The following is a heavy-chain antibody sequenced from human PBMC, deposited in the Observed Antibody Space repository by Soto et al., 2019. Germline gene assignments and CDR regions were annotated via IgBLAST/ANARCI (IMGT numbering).Heavy chain of an antibody. CDR3: ATDPFCSGSFHYAMDV. Sequence: GASVKVSCKASGYTFTSYGISWVRQAPGQGLEWMGWISAYSGGTNYAQKFQGRVTMTRDTSISTAYMELSRLRSDDTAVYYCATDPFCSGSFHYAMDVWGQGTTATVSS. D-gene: IGHD3-3*01. CDR2: ISAYSGGT. J-gene: IGHJ6*02. CDR1: GYTFTSYG. V-gene: IGHV1-2*02.